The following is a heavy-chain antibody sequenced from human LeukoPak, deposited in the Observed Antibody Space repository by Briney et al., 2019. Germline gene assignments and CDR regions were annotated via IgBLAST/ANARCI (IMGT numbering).Heavy chain of an antibody. V-gene: IGHV4-59*01. CDR1: GGSISNYY. CDR3: AGGGTTVTFDY. Sequence: SETLSLTCTVSGGSISNYYWSWIRQPPGKGLERIGYIYYSGGTKYNPSLKSRVTISVDTSKNQFSLKLSSVTAADTAVYYCAGGGTTVTFDYWGQGTLVTVSS. D-gene: IGHD4-17*01. J-gene: IGHJ4*02. CDR2: IYYSGGT.